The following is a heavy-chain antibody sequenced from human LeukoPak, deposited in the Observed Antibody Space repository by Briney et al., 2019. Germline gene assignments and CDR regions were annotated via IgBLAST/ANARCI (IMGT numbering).Heavy chain of an antibody. Sequence: PSETLSLTCAVYGGPFSGYYWSWIRQPPGKGLEWIGEINHSGSTNYNPSLKSRVTISVDTSKNQFSLKLSSVTAAYTAVYYCARGLVVAATFDPWGQGTLVTVSS. CDR2: INHSGST. V-gene: IGHV4-34*01. CDR3: ARGLVVAATFDP. J-gene: IGHJ5*02. CDR1: GGPFSGYY. D-gene: IGHD2-15*01.